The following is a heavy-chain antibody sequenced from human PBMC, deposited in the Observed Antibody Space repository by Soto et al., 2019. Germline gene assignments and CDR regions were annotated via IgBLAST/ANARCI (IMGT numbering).Heavy chain of an antibody. Sequence: QLQLQESGPGLVKPSETLSLTCTVSGGSISSSSYYWGWIRQPPGKGLEWIGSIYYSGSTYYNPSLKSRVTISVDTSKNQFSLKLSSVTAADTAVYYCASPKIAVYNWFDPWGQGTLVTVSS. J-gene: IGHJ5*02. CDR3: ASPKIAVYNWFDP. CDR2: IYYSGST. V-gene: IGHV4-39*01. D-gene: IGHD6-19*01. CDR1: GGSISSSSYY.